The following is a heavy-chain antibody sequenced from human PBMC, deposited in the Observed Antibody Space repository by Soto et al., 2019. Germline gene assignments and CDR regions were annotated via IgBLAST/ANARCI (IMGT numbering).Heavy chain of an antibody. CDR2: VHDTGTT. J-gene: IGHJ4*02. Sequence: QLQLQESGPGLVKPSETLSLTCAVSGGSVSSGGNYWGWIRQSPGKGLEWIGSVHDTGTTHYNPSLTSRVTISVDMFRNQFSLNVNSVTAAETAVYYCARGLSSPSAAGVWGQGTLVTVSS. V-gene: IGHV4-39*01. D-gene: IGHD6-6*01. CDR1: GGSVSSGGNY. CDR3: ARGLSSPSAAGV.